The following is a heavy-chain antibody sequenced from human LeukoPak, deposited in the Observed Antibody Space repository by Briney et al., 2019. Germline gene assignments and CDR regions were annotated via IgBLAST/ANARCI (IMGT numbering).Heavy chain of an antibody. CDR1: GGSISSSSNS. V-gene: IGHV4-39*07. D-gene: IGHD6-13*01. Sequence: PSETLSLTCTVSGGSISSSSNSWGWIRQPPGKGLEWIGTFYYSGSTYYNPSLKSRVTISIDTSKNQFSLKLSSVTAADTAVYYCARDGSNGAAAGGFDYWGQGTLVTVSS. CDR3: ARDGSNGAAAGGFDY. J-gene: IGHJ4*02. CDR2: FYYSGST.